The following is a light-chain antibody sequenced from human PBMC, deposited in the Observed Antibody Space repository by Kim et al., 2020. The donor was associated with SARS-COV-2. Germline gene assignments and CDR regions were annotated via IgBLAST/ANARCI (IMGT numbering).Light chain of an antibody. CDR1: SLRSYY. J-gene: IGLJ2*01. Sequence: SSELTQDPAVSVALGQTVRITCQGDSLRSYYASWYQQKPGQAPVLVIYGKNNRPSGIPDRFSGSSSGNTASLTLTGAQAEDEAYYYCNSRDSSGNPLVFGGGTQLTVL. CDR3: NSRDSSGNPLV. V-gene: IGLV3-19*01. CDR2: GKN.